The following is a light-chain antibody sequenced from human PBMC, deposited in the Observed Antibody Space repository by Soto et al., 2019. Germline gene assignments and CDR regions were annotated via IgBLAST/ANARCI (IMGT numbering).Light chain of an antibody. CDR1: QSVSSSY. Sequence: EMGLTQSPGTLSSSPRERATLACRASQSVSSSYLAWYQQKPGQAPRRLIYGASSEATGIPDRFSGSGSGTDFTLTISSRDPEDSAVYYCQQYGSSPYTFGQRNKLEIK. CDR2: GAS. J-gene: IGKJ2*01. CDR3: QQYGSSPYT. V-gene: IGKV3-20*01.